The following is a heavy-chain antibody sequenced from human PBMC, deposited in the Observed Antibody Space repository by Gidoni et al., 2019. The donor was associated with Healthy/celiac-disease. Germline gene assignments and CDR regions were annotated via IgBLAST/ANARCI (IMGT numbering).Heavy chain of an antibody. D-gene: IGHD3-16*01. Sequence: EVELVESGGGLVKSRGSLRPSCAASGFRFSSYSLNWVRQAPGKGLEWVSSISSSSSNMFYTDSVKGRFTISRDNAKSSLYLQMNSLRPEETAVYYCARDRGGYFDYWGQGTLVTVSS. CDR1: GFRFSSYS. CDR2: ISSSSSNM. V-gene: IGHV3-21*01. CDR3: ARDRGGYFDY. J-gene: IGHJ4*02.